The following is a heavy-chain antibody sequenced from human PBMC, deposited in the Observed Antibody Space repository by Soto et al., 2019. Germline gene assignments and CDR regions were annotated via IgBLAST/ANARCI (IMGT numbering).Heavy chain of an antibody. CDR3: ARSQGSSTSLEIYYNSYYGMDV. J-gene: IGHJ6*02. D-gene: IGHD2-2*01. CDR2: IIPISGTA. V-gene: IGHV1-69*01. CDR1: GGTFSSYA. Sequence: QVPLVQSGAEVKKPGSSVKVSCKASGGTFSSYAISWVRQAPGQGLEWMGGIIPISGTANYAQKFQGRVTITANESTSTAYMELSRLRSEDTAMYYCARSQGSSTSLEIYYNSYYGMDVWGQRTTVTLSS.